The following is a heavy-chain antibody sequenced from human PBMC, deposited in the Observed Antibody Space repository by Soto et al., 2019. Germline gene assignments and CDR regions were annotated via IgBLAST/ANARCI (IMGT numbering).Heavy chain of an antibody. V-gene: IGHV4-30-4*01. CDR1: GDSISSGDYY. J-gene: IGHJ4*02. CDR2: IYYTEIT. Sequence: QVQLQESGPGLVKPSQTLSLTCTVSGDSISSGDYYWSWIRQPPGKGLEWIGYIYYTEITKYNPSLNSRLTISVNTAKNQFSLKVTSVTAAYTAIYYSARHYYFPDSWGQGTLVTVSP. CDR3: ARHYYFPDS. D-gene: IGHD3-22*01.